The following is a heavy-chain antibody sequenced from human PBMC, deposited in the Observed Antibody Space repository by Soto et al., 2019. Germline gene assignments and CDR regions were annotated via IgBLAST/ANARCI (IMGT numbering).Heavy chain of an antibody. CDR1: GGTFSKSA. Sequence: QVQLVQSGAEVKKPGSSVKVSCKASGGTFSKSAISWIRQAPGQGLEWMGGIIPIVGPPDYAQRFQGRVTIVADESAGTADMELSGLRHDDTATYYCARGDWNPGFAGEHWGQGALVIVSS. V-gene: IGHV1-69*01. CDR3: ARGDWNPGFAGEH. J-gene: IGHJ1*01. D-gene: IGHD1-1*01. CDR2: IIPIVGPP.